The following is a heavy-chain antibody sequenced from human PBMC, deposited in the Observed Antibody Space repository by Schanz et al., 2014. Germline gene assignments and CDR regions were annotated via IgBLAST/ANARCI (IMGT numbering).Heavy chain of an antibody. CDR2: IIPILDKT. Sequence: QVQLVQSGAEVKKPGDSVKVSCETSGYSFTKYGINWVRQAPGQGLEWMGRIIPILDKTNYAQKFQGRVTMTADKSTSTVYMEVSGLRSEDTAVYYCAKVDRTRYYAMDVWGRGTTVTGSS. J-gene: IGHJ6*02. CDR1: GYSFTKYG. CDR3: AKVDRTRYYAMDV. V-gene: IGHV1-69*09. D-gene: IGHD3-9*01.